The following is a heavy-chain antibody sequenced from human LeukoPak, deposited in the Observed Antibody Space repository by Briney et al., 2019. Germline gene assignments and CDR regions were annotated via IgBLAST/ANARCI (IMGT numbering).Heavy chain of an antibody. J-gene: IGHJ6*03. D-gene: IGHD2-21*02. CDR1: GFTFSDSY. CDR2: ISSVGNTI. Sequence: GGSLRLSCAASGFTFSDSYMSWIRQAPGKGLEWISYISSVGNTIYYADSVKGRFTISRDNARNSLYLQVNSLRAEDTAVYYCARSGDRAYYYYMDVWGKGTTVTVSS. CDR3: ARSGDRAYYYYMDV. V-gene: IGHV3-11*04.